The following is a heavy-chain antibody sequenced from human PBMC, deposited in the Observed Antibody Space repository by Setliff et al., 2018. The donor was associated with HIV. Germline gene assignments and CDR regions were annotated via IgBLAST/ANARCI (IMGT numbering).Heavy chain of an antibody. Sequence: ASVKVSCKASGYTFTSYGISWVRQAPGQGLEWMGWISAYNGNTNYAQKLQGRVTMTTDTSTSTAYMELRSLRSDDTAVYYCARDIVVAVAAPDAFDIWGQGTMVTVSS. V-gene: IGHV1-18*01. D-gene: IGHD2-15*01. J-gene: IGHJ3*02. CDR1: GYTFTSYG. CDR3: ARDIVVAVAAPDAFDI. CDR2: ISAYNGNT.